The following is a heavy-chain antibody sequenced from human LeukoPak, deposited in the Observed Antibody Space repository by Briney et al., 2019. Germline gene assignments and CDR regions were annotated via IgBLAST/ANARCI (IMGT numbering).Heavy chain of an antibody. V-gene: IGHV4-34*01. CDR2: INHSGST. D-gene: IGHD3-10*01. J-gene: IGHJ4*02. CDR3: ARRGYSGSGSYFDY. CDR1: GGSFSGYY. Sequence: PSETLSLTCAVYGGSFSGYYWSWIRQPPGKGLEWIGEINHSGSTNYNLSLKSRVTISVDTSKNQFSLKLSSVTAADTAVYYCARRGYSGSGSYFDYWGQGTLVTVSS.